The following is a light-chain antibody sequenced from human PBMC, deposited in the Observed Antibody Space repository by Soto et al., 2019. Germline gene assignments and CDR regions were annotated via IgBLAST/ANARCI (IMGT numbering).Light chain of an antibody. Sequence: QSVLTQPPSLSGAPGQTVTIYCTGTTSNVHWYQQLPRTAPKLLIFDNTNRPSGVSDRFSGSKSGTSASLAIAGLQAEDEAVYYCQSFDTSRSGSLVFGGGTKLTVL. CDR2: DNT. J-gene: IGLJ2*01. CDR1: TSN. CDR3: QSFDTSRSGSLV. V-gene: IGLV1-40*01.